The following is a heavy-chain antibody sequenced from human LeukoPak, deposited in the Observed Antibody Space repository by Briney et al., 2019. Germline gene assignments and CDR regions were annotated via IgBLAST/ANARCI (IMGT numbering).Heavy chain of an antibody. D-gene: IGHD5-12*01. Sequence: GGSLRLSCAVFGFTVRSNYMSWVRQAPGKGLEWVSDIYSGDSTDYADSVKGRFIISRDKSNDTLYLQMNSLRAEDTAVYYCARLDSGYYYFHQWGQGALVTVSP. V-gene: IGHV3-66*04. CDR1: GFTVRSNY. CDR3: ARLDSGYYYFHQ. CDR2: IYSGDST. J-gene: IGHJ4*02.